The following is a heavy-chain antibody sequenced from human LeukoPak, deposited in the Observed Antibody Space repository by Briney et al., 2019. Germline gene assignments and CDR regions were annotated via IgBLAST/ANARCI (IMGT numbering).Heavy chain of an antibody. V-gene: IGHV5-51*01. CDR3: ARRGATSEGYDY. Sequence: GESLQISCKGFGYSFTSYWIAWVRHLPGKGLEWMGIIYPGDSDTRYSPSFQGQVTISADKSVSTAYLQWSSLKASDSAIYYCARRGATSEGYDYWGQGTLVTVSS. J-gene: IGHJ4*02. D-gene: IGHD4-17*01. CDR1: GYSFTSYW. CDR2: IYPGDSDT.